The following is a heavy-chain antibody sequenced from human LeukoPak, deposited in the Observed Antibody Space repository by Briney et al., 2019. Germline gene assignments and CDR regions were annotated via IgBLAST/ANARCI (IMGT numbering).Heavy chain of an antibody. Sequence: PGRSLRLSCAASGFTFDDDGMNWVRQVPGKGLEWVSSINWNGNTTAYADSVKGRFTISRDNTKNPLYLQMNSLRGEDTAFYYCARGGDHNWFNSWGHGVLVTVSS. CDR2: INWNGNTT. CDR3: ARGGDHNWFNS. CDR1: GFTFDDDG. V-gene: IGHV3-20*04. J-gene: IGHJ5*01.